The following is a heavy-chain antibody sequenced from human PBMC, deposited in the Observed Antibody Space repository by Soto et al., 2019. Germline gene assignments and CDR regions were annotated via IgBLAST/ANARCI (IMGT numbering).Heavy chain of an antibody. CDR2: IYSGGST. CDR3: ARPYLGYCSSTSCPRASDAFDI. CDR1: GFTVSSNY. V-gene: IGHV3-53*04. J-gene: IGHJ3*02. Sequence: GGSLRLSCAASGFTVSSNYMSWVRQAPGKGLEWVSVIYSGGSTYYADSVKGRFTISRHNSKNTLYLQMNSLRAEDTAVYYCARPYLGYCSSTSCPRASDAFDIWGQGTMVTVSS. D-gene: IGHD2-2*01.